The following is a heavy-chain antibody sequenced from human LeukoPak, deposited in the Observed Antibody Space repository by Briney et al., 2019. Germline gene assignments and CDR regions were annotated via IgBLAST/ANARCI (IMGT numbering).Heavy chain of an antibody. Sequence: GRSLRLSCAASGFSFSNYDMHWVRQAPGKGLEWVAVISYDGSNKYYADSVKGRFTISRDNSKNTLYLQMNSLRAEDTAVYYCAKDRVGYCSGGSCYSEAYWFDPWGQGTLVTVSS. J-gene: IGHJ5*02. D-gene: IGHD2-15*01. CDR1: GFSFSNYD. V-gene: IGHV3-30*18. CDR2: ISYDGSNK. CDR3: AKDRVGYCSGGSCYSEAYWFDP.